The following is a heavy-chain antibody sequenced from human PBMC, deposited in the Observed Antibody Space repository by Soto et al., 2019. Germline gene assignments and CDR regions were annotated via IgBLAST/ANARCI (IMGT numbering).Heavy chain of an antibody. V-gene: IGHV3-7*03. CDR3: TRKRFGMDV. CDR1: EFTFSNSW. J-gene: IGHJ6*02. Sequence: GGSLRLSCVVSEFTFSNSWMSWVRQAPGKGLEWVANIKEDGSEKDYVDPVKGRFTITRDNAKNSLYLQMNNLRAEDTAVYFCTRKRFGMDVWGQGTTVTVSS. CDR2: IKEDGSEK.